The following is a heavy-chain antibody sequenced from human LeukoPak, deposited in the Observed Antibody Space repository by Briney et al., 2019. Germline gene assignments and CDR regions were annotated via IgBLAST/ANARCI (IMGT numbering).Heavy chain of an antibody. CDR2: IYYSGST. V-gene: IGHV4-39*07. D-gene: IGHD2-21*01. CDR1: GGSISSSSYY. Sequence: SETLSLTCTVSGGSISSSSYYWGWIRQPPGKGLEWIGSIYYSGSTYYNPSLKSRVTISVDTSKNQFSLKLSSVTAADTAVYYCARFRGGAPRNWFDPWGQGTLVTVSS. J-gene: IGHJ5*02. CDR3: ARFRGGAPRNWFDP.